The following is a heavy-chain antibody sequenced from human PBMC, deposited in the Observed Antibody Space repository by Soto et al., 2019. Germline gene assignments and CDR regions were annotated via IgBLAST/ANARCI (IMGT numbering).Heavy chain of an antibody. CDR2: INHSGST. CDR1: GGSSSGYY. J-gene: IGHJ6*02. CDR3: ARALEDFWSGYYLDYGMDV. V-gene: IGHV4-34*01. D-gene: IGHD3-3*01. Sequence: PSETLSLTCAVYGGSSSGYYWSWIRQPPGKGLEWIGEINHSGSTNYNPSLKSRVTISVDTSKNQFSLKLSSVTAADTAVYYCARALEDFWSGYYLDYGMDVWGQGTTVTVSS.